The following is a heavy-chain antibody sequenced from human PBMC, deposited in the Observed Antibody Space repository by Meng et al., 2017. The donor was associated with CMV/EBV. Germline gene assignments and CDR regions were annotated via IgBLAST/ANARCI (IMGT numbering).Heavy chain of an antibody. J-gene: IGHJ6*02. Sequence: SVKVSCKASGGTFSSYAISWVRQAPGQGLEWMGGIIPIFGTANYAQKFQGRVTITTDESTSTAYMGLSSLRSEDTAVYYCARDIIGSGTYYYYGMDVWGQGTTVTVSS. CDR3: ARDIIGSGTYYYYGMDV. CDR1: GGTFSSYA. CDR2: IIPIFGTA. V-gene: IGHV1-69*05. D-gene: IGHD3-3*01.